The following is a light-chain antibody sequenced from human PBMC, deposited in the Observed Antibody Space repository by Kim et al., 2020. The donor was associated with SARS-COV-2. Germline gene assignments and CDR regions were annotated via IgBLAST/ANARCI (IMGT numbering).Light chain of an antibody. V-gene: IGLV3-19*01. CDR1: SLRSYD. CDR3: NSRDSNDNVV. CDR2: GKN. Sequence: VALGQTVRITCQGDSLRSYDATWYTQKTGQAPILVIYGKNNRPSGIPDRFSGSSSGNTASLTSTGTQAGDEADYYCNSRDSNDNVVFGGGTQMTVL. J-gene: IGLJ2*01.